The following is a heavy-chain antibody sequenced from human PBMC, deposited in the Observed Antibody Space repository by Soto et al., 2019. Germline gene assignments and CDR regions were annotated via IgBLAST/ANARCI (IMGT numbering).Heavy chain of an antibody. CDR1: GCPFSSYA. D-gene: IGHD4-17*01. CDR3: ARTVGDYPNWFDP. CDR2: ISSNGGST. Sequence: PGGSLRLSCASSGCPFSSYAMHWVRQAPGKGLEYVSAISSNGGSTYYANSVKGRFTISRDNSKNTLYLQMGSLRAEDMAVYYCARTVGDYPNWFDPWGQGTLVTVSS. J-gene: IGHJ5*02. V-gene: IGHV3-64*01.